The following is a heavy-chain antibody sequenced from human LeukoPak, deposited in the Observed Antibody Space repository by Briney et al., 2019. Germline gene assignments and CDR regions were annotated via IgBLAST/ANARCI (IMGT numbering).Heavy chain of an antibody. D-gene: IGHD2-2*01. CDR3: TRPYCSSTSCPEYNWFDP. CDR1: GFTFSNAW. V-gene: IGHV3-15*01. CDR2: IKSKTDGGTT. J-gene: IGHJ5*02. Sequence: GGSLRLSCAASGFTFSNAWMSWVRQAPGKGLEWVGRIKSKTDGGTTDYAAPVKGRFTISRDDSKNTAYLQMNSLKTEDTAVYYCTRPYCSSTSCPEYNWFDPWGQGTLVTVSS.